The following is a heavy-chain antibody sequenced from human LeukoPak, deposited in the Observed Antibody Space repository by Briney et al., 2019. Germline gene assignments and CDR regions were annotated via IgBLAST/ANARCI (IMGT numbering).Heavy chain of an antibody. V-gene: IGHV4-39*07. CDR3: ARVVWSLVGATRFDP. CDR2: IYYSGST. Sequence: PSETLSLTCTDSGGSISSSSYYWGWIRQPPGKGLEWIGSIYYSGSTYYNPSLKSRVTISVDTSKNQFSLKLSSVTAADTAVYYCARVVWSLVGATRFDPWGQGTLVTVSS. D-gene: IGHD1-26*01. J-gene: IGHJ5*02. CDR1: GGSISSSSYY.